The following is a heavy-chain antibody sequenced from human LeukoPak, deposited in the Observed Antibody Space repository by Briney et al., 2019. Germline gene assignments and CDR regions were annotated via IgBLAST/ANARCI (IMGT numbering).Heavy chain of an antibody. CDR3: ARTYYDFSYAMDV. J-gene: IGHJ6*02. V-gene: IGHV3-11*01. CDR2: ISNSAITV. D-gene: IGHD3-3*01. CDR1: GFTFSDYY. Sequence: PGGSLRLSCAASGFTFSDYYMSWIRQAPGKGLEWVSYISNSAITVYYADSVKGRFTTSRDNARNSLSLQTNSLTAEDTAVYYCARTYYDFSYAMDVWGQGTTVTVSS.